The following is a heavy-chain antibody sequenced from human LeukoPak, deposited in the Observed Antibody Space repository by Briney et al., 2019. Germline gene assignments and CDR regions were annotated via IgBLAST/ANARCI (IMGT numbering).Heavy chain of an antibody. D-gene: IGHD3-10*01. V-gene: IGHV4-39*07. Sequence: SETLSLTCTVSGGSISSSSYYWGWIRQPPGKGLEWIGSIYYSGSTYYNPSLKSRVTISVDTSKNQFSLKLSSVTAADTAVYYCAVGDRGVPAYWGQGTLVTVSS. CDR2: IYYSGST. J-gene: IGHJ4*02. CDR1: GGSISSSSYY. CDR3: AVGDRGVPAY.